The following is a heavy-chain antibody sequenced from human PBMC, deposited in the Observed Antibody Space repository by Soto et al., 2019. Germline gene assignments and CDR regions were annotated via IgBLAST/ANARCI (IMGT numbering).Heavy chain of an antibody. CDR2: IIGSGVRT. CDR3: AKELMLAAGSWLTSDQHYYGMDV. D-gene: IGHD6-13*01. Sequence: GSLRLSCAASGFTSSSYAMSWVRQAPGKGLEWVSSIIGSGVRTYYADSVQGRFTISRDNSKNTLYLQMDSLRAEDTAVYYCAKELMLAAGSWLTSDQHYYGMDVWGQGTTVTVSS. CDR1: GFTSSSYA. V-gene: IGHV3-23*01. J-gene: IGHJ6*02.